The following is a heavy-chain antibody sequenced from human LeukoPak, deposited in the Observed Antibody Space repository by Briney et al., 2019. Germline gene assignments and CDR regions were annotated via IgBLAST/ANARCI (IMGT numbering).Heavy chain of an antibody. CDR2: ISGSSSNI. D-gene: IGHD3-22*01. CDR1: GFTFSTYS. V-gene: IGHV3-21*01. CDR3: ARDMSEYYNSSGYRVF. J-gene: IGHJ4*02. Sequence: GGSLRLSCAASGFTFSTYSMNWVRQAPGKGLEWVSSISGSSSNIYYADSVKGRFTISRDNAKKSLYLQMNSLRAEDTAVYYCARDMSEYYNSSGYRVFWGQGALVTVSS.